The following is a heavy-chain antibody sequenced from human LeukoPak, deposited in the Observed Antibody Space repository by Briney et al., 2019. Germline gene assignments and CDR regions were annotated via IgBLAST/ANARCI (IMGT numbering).Heavy chain of an antibody. CDR2: ISWNSGSI. CDR1: GFTFDDYA. Sequence: PGGSLRLSCAASGFTFDDYAMHWVRQAPGKGLEWVSGISWNSGSIGYADSVKGRFTISRGNAKNSLYLQMNSLRAEDTASYYCAKIDYGDYVGAFDIWGQGTMVTVSS. CDR3: AKIDYGDYVGAFDI. D-gene: IGHD4-17*01. J-gene: IGHJ3*02. V-gene: IGHV3-9*01.